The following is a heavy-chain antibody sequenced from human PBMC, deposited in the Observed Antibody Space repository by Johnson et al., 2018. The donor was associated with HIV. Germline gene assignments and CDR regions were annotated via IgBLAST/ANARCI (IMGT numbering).Heavy chain of an antibody. Sequence: MQLVESGGDVARPGGSLRLSCTASGFTFDDYGMSWVRQAPGKGLEWVSGINWNGGSTYYADSVKGRFTISRDNSKNTLYLQMNSLRAEDTALYYCARGGLLWFGHPADWGQGTMVTVSS. CDR1: GFTFDDYG. D-gene: IGHD3-10*01. CDR2: INWNGGST. J-gene: IGHJ3*01. CDR3: ARGGLLWFGHPAD. V-gene: IGHV3-20*04.